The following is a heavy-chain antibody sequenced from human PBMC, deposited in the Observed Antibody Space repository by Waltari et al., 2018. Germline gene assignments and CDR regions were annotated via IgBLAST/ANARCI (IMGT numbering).Heavy chain of an antibody. CDR1: GYSISSKYW. J-gene: IGHJ4*02. CDR2: IYHSGKT. Sequence: QVQLQESGPGLVKPSGTLSLTCAVSGYSISSKYWWSWVRQSPGKGLEWIGEIYHSGKTYYNPSLKSRVTISVDKSKNQFSLNLSSVTAADTAVYYCAADRGVGLYFDYWGQGTLVTVSS. CDR3: AADRGVGLYFDY. V-gene: IGHV4-4*02. D-gene: IGHD2-8*02.